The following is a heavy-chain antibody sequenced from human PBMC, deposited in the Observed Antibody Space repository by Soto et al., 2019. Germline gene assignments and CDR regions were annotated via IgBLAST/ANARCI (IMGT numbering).Heavy chain of an antibody. D-gene: IGHD3-10*01. CDR2: IYYSGST. V-gene: IGHV4-59*08. CDR3: ARLGSIGY. Sequence: SETLSLTCAVYGGSFSGYYWSWIRQPPGKGLEWIGYIYYSGSTNYNPSLKSRVTISVDTSKNQFSLKLSSVTAADTAVYYCARLGSIGYWGQGTLVTVSS. J-gene: IGHJ4*02. CDR1: GGSFSGYY.